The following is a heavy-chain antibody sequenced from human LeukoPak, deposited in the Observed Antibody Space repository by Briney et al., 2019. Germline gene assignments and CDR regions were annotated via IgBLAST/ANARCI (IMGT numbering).Heavy chain of an antibody. CDR2: IYYSGDT. CDR1: GGSISSDY. CDR3: ARQPSATAAFDI. V-gene: IGHV4-59*08. D-gene: IGHD1-14*01. Sequence: SETLSLTCAVSGGSISSDYWSWIRQPPGKGLEWIAYIYYSGDTNYNPSFKGRVTISVDTSKNQFSLKMGSLAAADTAIYYCARQPSATAAFDIWGQGTMVTVSS. J-gene: IGHJ3*02.